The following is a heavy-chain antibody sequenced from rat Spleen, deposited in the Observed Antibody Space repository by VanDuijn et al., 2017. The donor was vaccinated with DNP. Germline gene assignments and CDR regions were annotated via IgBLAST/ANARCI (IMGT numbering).Heavy chain of an antibody. CDR2: INSAGST. CDR1: GYSITSCCR. CDR3: ARWSDYLDY. D-gene: IGHD4-2*01. Sequence: EVQLQESGPGLVKPSQSLSLTCSVTGYSITSCCRWTWIRKFPGHKLEWMGYINSAGSTNYNPSLKGRISITSDTSKNQFFLQLNSVTTEDTATYYCARWSDYLDYWGQGVMVTVSS. J-gene: IGHJ2*01. V-gene: IGHV3-3*01.